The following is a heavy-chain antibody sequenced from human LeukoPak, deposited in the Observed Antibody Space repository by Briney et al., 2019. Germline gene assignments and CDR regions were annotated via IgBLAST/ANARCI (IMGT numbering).Heavy chain of an antibody. CDR1: GFTFGDYP. CDR2: FRSKAYAGTT. J-gene: IGHJ6*03. CDR3: TTAEHLNYGSGSYYPQYYYYYYMDV. D-gene: IGHD3-10*01. V-gene: IGHV3-49*04. Sequence: GGSLTLSCTPSGFTFGDYPMSGAPQAPGRGREGVGFFRSKAYAGTTEYAASVKGRFTISRDDSKSIDYLQMNSLKTEDTAVYYCTTAEHLNYGSGSYYPQYYYYYYMDVWGKGTTVTISS.